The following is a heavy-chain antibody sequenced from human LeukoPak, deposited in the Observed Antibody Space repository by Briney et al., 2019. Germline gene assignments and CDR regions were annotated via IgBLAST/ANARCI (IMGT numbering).Heavy chain of an antibody. V-gene: IGHV1-2*06. J-gene: IGHJ4*02. D-gene: IGHD5-18*01. CDR2: IIPSSGGI. CDR3: ARDMYSYTTYYFDY. CDR1: GFSFSGYY. Sequence: ASVKVSCKASGFSFSGYYIYWVRQAPGQGLEWMGQIIPSSGGIHYAQNFQGRVTMTRDTSISTAYMELSSLRSEDTAVYYCARDMYSYTTYYFDYWGQGTLVTVSS.